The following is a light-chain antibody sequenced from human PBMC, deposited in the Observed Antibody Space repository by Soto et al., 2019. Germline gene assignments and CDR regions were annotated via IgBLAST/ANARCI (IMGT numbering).Light chain of an antibody. CDR2: DAS. J-gene: IGKJ4*01. CDR3: QQRSNWPLT. Sequence: EIVLTQSPATLFLSPGERATLSCRASQSVSSYLAWYQQKPGQAPRLLIYDASNRATGIPARFSGGVSGTDFTLTISSLEPEDFAVYYCQQRSNWPLTFGGGTKVEIK. CDR1: QSVSSY. V-gene: IGKV3-11*01.